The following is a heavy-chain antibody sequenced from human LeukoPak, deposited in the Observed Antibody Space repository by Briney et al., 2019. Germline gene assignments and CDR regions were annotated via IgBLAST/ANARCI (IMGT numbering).Heavy chain of an antibody. CDR3: ARGGAMVAAIRGYGMDV. CDR2: IYYSGST. D-gene: IGHD5-12*01. CDR1: GGSISSSSYY. Sequence: PSETLSLTCTVTGGSISSSSYYWGWIRQPPGKGLEWIGSIYYSGSTYYNPSLKSRVTISVDTSKNQFSLKLSSVTAADTAVYYCARGGAMVAAIRGYGMDVWGKGTTVTVSS. V-gene: IGHV4-39*07. J-gene: IGHJ6*04.